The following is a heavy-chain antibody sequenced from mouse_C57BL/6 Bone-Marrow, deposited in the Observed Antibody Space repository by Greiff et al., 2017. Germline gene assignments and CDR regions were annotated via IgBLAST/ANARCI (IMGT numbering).Heavy chain of an antibody. Sequence: VKLVESGPGLVQPSQSLSITCTVSGFSLTSYGVHWVRQSPGKGLEWLGVIWSGGSTDYNAAFISRLSISKDNSKSQVFFKMNSLQADDTAIYYCARNRDGGFAYGGQGTLVTVSA. D-gene: IGHD3-3*01. V-gene: IGHV2-2*01. CDR3: ARNRDGGFAY. CDR2: IWSGGST. J-gene: IGHJ3*01. CDR1: GFSLTSYG.